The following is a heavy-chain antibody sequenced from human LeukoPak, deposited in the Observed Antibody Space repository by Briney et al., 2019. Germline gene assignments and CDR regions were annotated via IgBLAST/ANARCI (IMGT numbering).Heavy chain of an antibody. V-gene: IGHV3-74*01. J-gene: IGHJ4*02. Sequence: GGSLRLSCAASGFTFSSHWMHWVRQAPGKGLVWVSRINSDGSSTDYADSVKGRFTISRDNTKNTLYLQMNSLRAEDTAVYYCAKDPYDSIPFDYWGQGTLVTVSS. D-gene: IGHD3-22*01. CDR1: GFTFSSHW. CDR3: AKDPYDSIPFDY. CDR2: INSDGSST.